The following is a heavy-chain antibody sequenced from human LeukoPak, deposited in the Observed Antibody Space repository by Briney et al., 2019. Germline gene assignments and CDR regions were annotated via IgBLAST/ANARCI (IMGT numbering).Heavy chain of an antibody. V-gene: IGHV4-34*01. CDR1: GGSFSGYY. Sequence: SETLSLTCAVYGGSFSGYYWSWIRQPPGKGLEWIGEINHSGSTNYNPSLKSRVTISVDTSKNQFSLKLSSVTAADTAVYYCARGREQWLFVQGPAEYFQHWGQGTLVTVSS. J-gene: IGHJ1*01. D-gene: IGHD6-19*01. CDR2: INHSGST. CDR3: ARGREQWLFVQGPAEYFQH.